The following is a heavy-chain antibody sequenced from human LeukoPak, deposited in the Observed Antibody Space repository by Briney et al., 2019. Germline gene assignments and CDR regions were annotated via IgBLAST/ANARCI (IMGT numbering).Heavy chain of an antibody. CDR3: ARGALYYYDSSGYYYPYYFDY. Sequence: SETLSLTCAVYGGSFRGYYWSWIRQPPGKGLEWIGEINHSGSTNYNPSLKSRVTISVDTSKNQFSLKLSSVTAADTAVYYCARGALYYYDSSGYYYPYYFDYWGQGTLVTVSS. D-gene: IGHD3-22*01. CDR2: INHSGST. CDR1: GGSFRGYY. J-gene: IGHJ4*02. V-gene: IGHV4-34*01.